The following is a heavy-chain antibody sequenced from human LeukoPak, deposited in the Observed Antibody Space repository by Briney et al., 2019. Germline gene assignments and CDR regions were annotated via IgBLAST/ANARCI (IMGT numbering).Heavy chain of an antibody. CDR3: ARDSSLGYYGSGSYPGYYYYYMDV. D-gene: IGHD3-10*01. V-gene: IGHV1-69*05. J-gene: IGHJ6*03. CDR2: IIPIFGTA. Sequence: KISCETSGYSFTTYWIGWVRQAPGQGLEWMGGIIPIFGTANYAQKFQGRVTITTDESTSTAYMELSSLRSEDTAVYYCARDSSLGYYGSGSYPGYYYYYMDVWGKGTTVTVSS. CDR1: GYSFTTYW.